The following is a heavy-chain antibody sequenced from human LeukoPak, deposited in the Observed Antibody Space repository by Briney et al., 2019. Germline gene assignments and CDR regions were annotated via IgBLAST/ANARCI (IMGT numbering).Heavy chain of an antibody. V-gene: IGHV1-69*04. CDR2: IIPILGIA. Sequence: ASVKISCKASGGTFSSYAISWVRQAPGQGLEWMGRIIPILGIANYAQKFQGRVTITADKSTSTAYMELSSLRSEDTAVYYCARGDSGYELDYWGQGTLVTVSS. CDR1: GGTFSSYA. D-gene: IGHD5-12*01. J-gene: IGHJ4*02. CDR3: ARGDSGYELDY.